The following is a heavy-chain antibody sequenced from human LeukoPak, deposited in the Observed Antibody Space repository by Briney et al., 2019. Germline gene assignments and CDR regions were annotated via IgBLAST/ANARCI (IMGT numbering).Heavy chain of an antibody. V-gene: IGHV4-34*01. D-gene: IGHD3-9*01. CDR1: GGSFSGYY. CDR2: INHSGST. J-gene: IGHJ5*02. Sequence: SETLSLTCAVYGGSFSGYYWSWTRQPPGKGLEWIGEINHSGSTNYNPSLKSRVTISVDTSKNQFSLKLSSVTAADTAVYYCARGGLITISWPNWFDPWGQGTLVTVSS. CDR3: ARGGLITISWPNWFDP.